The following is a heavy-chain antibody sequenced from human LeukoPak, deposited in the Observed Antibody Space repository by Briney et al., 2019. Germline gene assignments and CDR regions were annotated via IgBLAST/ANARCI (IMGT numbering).Heavy chain of an antibody. J-gene: IGHJ4*02. CDR2: IIPIFGTA. D-gene: IGHD4-23*01. CDR1: GGTFISYA. CDR3: ARAAMTTVVTTDY. V-gene: IGHV1-69*01. Sequence: SVKVSCKASGGTFISYAISWVRQAPGQGLEWRGGIIPIFGTANYAQKFQGRVTITADESTSTAYMELSSLRSEDTAVYYCARAAMTTVVTTDYWGQGTLVTVSS.